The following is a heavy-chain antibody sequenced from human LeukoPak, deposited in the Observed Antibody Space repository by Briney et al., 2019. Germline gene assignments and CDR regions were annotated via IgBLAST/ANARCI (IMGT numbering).Heavy chain of an antibody. V-gene: IGHV3-21*01. Sequence: GGSLRLSCAASGFTFNHYGMSWVRQAPGKGLEWVSCISGSGGSRRYADSVKGRFTISRDNAKNSLYLQMNSLRAEDTAVYYCARERYYYDSSGYQYYFDYWGQGTLVTVSS. CDR1: GFTFNHYG. CDR3: ARERYYYDSSGYQYYFDY. CDR2: ISGSGGSR. D-gene: IGHD3-22*01. J-gene: IGHJ4*02.